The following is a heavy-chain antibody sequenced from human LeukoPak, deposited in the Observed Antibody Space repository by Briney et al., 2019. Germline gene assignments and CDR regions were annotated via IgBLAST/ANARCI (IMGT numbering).Heavy chain of an antibody. CDR1: GFTFSSYA. V-gene: IGHV3-23*01. D-gene: IGHD2-8*01. J-gene: IGHJ5*02. CDR3: AKDDQYCTNGVCYVSRYNWFDP. CDR2: ISGSGGST. Sequence: GGSLRLSCAASGFTFSSYAMSWVRQAPGKGLEWVSAISGSGGSTYYADSVKGRFTISRDNSKNTLYLQMNSLRAEDTAVYYCAKDDQYCTNGVCYVSRYNWFDPWGQGTLVTVSS.